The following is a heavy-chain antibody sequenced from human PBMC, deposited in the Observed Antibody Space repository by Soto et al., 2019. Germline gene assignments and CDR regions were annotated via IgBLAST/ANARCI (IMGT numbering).Heavy chain of an antibody. CDR3: ASFPHYDILTGYPN. CDR2: IIPIFGTA. CDR1: GGTFSSYA. V-gene: IGHV1-69*13. Sequence: SVKVSCKASGGTFSSYAISWVRQAPGQGLEWMGGIIPIFGTANYAQKFQGRVTITADESTSTAYMELSSLRSEDTAVYYCASFPHYDILTGYPNWGQGTLVTVSS. J-gene: IGHJ4*02. D-gene: IGHD3-9*01.